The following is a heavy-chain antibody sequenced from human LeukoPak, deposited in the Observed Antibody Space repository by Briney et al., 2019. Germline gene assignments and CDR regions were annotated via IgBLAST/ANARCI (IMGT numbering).Heavy chain of an antibody. V-gene: IGHV4-59*01. CDR3: ARVPLELNWFDP. D-gene: IGHD1-26*01. CDR1: GGSISSYY. CDR2: IYYSGST. Sequence: SETLSLTCTVSGGSISSYYWSWIRQPPGKGLEWIGYIYYSGSTNYNPSLKSRVTISVDTSKNQFSLKLSSVTAADTAVYYCARVPLELNWFDPWGQGTLVTVSS. J-gene: IGHJ5*02.